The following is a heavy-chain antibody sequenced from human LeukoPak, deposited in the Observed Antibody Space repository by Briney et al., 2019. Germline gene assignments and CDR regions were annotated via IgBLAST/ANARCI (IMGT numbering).Heavy chain of an antibody. CDR2: VSAYNGST. CDR1: GYIFSNYG. Sequence: ASVKVSCKASGYIFSNYGVSWVRLAPGQRLEWMGWVSAYNGSTNYAQSFQGRVAMTTDTSTSTAYMELRSLRSDDTAVYYCARDPAVAAAGLFDYWGQGTLVTVSS. V-gene: IGHV1-18*01. J-gene: IGHJ4*02. D-gene: IGHD6-13*01. CDR3: ARDPAVAAAGLFDY.